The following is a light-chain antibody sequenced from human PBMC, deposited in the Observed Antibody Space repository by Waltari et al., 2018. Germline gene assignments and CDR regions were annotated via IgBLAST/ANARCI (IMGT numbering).Light chain of an antibody. CDR1: ETIMNY. V-gene: IGKV1-39*01. Sequence: DIEMTQSPSSLSASVVDRVTVTCRSSETIMNYLNWYQQKPGEAPTLLIFAASSLPSGVPSRFSCSGSGTDFTLTISSLQPEDFATYYCQQSFSHPRTFGRGTTVEI. J-gene: IGKJ4*01. CDR2: AAS. CDR3: QQSFSHPRT.